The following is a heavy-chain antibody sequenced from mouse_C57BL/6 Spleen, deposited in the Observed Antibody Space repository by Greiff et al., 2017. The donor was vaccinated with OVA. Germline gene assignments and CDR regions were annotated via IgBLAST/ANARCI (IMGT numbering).Heavy chain of an antibody. CDR1: GYTFTSYW. V-gene: IGHV1-69*01. D-gene: IGHD2-3*01. CDR2: IDPSDSYT. CDR3: AKGYDGLYYFDY. Sequence: LQQPGAELVMPGASVKLSCKASGYTFTSYWMHWVKQRPGQGLEWIGEIDPSDSYTNYNQKFKGKSTLTVDKSSSTAYMQLSSLTSEDSAVYYCAKGYDGLYYFDYWGQGTTLTVSS. J-gene: IGHJ2*01.